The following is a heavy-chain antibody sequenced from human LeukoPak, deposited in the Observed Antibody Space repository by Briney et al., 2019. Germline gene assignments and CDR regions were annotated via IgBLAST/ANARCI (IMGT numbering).Heavy chain of an antibody. D-gene: IGHD6-13*01. J-gene: IGHJ5*02. CDR1: GGSISSSSDY. Sequence: SETLSLTCTVSGGSISSSSDYWGWIRQPPGKGLEWIGSIYYSGSTYNNPSLKSRVTISVDTSKNQFSLKLSSVTAADTAVYYCARHDGPRVYSEFDPWGQGSLVTVSS. V-gene: IGHV4-39*01. CDR3: ARHDGPRVYSEFDP. CDR2: IYYSGST.